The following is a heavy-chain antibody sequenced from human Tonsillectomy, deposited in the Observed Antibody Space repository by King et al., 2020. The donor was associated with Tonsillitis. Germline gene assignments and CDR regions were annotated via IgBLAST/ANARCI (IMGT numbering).Heavy chain of an antibody. CDR3: AKGGDSSGYYFDY. CDR2: ISYDGSNK. D-gene: IGHD3-22*01. J-gene: IGHJ4*02. V-gene: IGHV3-30*18. Sequence: VQLVESGGGVVQPGRSLRLSCAASGFTFSSYGMHWVRQAPGKGLEWVAVISYDGSNKYYADSVKGRFTISRDNSKNTLYLQMNSLRAEDTAVYYCAKGGDSSGYYFDYWGQGTLVTVPS. CDR1: GFTFSSYG.